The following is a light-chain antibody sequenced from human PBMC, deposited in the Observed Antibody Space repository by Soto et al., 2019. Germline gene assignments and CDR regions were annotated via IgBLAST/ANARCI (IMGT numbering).Light chain of an antibody. CDR3: QQADSFPWT. CDR2: SAS. J-gene: IGKJ1*01. V-gene: IGKV1D-12*01. CDR1: KDISSS. Sequence: RLTQSPSSVSASACDSVKIAFQTSKDISSSVAWYQQKPGKATNLLIFSASALNRGVPPRFSGSGSGTTFNLTVSSLHPEDFATYYCQQADSFPWTFGQGNKVDI.